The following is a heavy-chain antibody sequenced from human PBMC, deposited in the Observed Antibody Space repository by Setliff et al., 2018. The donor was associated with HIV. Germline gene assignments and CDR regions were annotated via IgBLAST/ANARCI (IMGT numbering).Heavy chain of an antibody. CDR1: GGSITSYY. J-gene: IGHJ4*02. V-gene: IGHV4-59*08. Sequence: PSETLSLTCTVSGGSITSYYWNWIRQSPGKGLEWIGYIFDSGTTKYNPSVTSRVTISVDASKNQFSLKLSSVTAADTAVYFCARHAAAAPFRYWGQGTLVTVSS. D-gene: IGHD6-13*01. CDR3: ARHAAAAPFRY. CDR2: IFDSGTT.